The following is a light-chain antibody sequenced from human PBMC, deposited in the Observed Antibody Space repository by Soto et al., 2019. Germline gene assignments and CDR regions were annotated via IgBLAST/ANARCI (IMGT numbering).Light chain of an antibody. CDR1: RSDVGSYNL. CDR3: CSYAGSRVYV. Sequence: QSALTQPASVSGSPGQSITISCTGTRSDVGSYNLVSWYQQHPGKDPKLMIYEVSKRPSGVSSHFYGSKSGNTASLTISGLQAEDAADYYCCSYAGSRVYVFGTWPKLNVL. J-gene: IGLJ1*01. V-gene: IGLV2-23*02. CDR2: EVS.